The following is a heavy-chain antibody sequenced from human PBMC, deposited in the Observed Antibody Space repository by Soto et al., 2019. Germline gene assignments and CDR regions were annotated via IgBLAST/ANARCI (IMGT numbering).Heavy chain of an antibody. CDR3: SRAPFDSSGYFGY. V-gene: IGHV3-30-3*01. D-gene: IGHD3-22*01. CDR1: GFTFSRYS. CDR2: ISYDETNE. J-gene: IGHJ4*02. Sequence: GGSLRLSCAASGFTFSRYSMHWVRQAPGKGLEWVAAISYDETNESYADSVKGRFTISRDTSKNTLFLQMNSLRPEDTAVYFCSRAPFDSSGYFGYWGQGALVTVSS.